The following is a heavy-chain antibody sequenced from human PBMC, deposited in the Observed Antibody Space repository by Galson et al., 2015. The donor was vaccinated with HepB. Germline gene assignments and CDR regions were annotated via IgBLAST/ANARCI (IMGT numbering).Heavy chain of an antibody. CDR3: ARAPDIVVVPAADVDIVATIDSALDY. Sequence: VKVSCKASGYTFTSYGISWVRQAPGQGLEWMGWISAYNGNTNYAQKLQGRVTMTTDTSTSTAYMELRSLRSDDTAVYYCARAPDIVVVPAADVDIVATIDSALDYWGQGTLVTVSS. CDR2: ISAYNGNT. CDR1: GYTFTSYG. V-gene: IGHV1-18*04. D-gene: IGHD2-2*01. J-gene: IGHJ4*02.